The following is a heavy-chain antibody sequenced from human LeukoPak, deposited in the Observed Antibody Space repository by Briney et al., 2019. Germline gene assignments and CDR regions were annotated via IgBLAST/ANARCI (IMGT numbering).Heavy chain of an antibody. V-gene: IGHV5-51*01. D-gene: IGHD1-26*01. CDR1: GYSFTDYW. CDR2: IYPGDSDT. CDR3: ARPSGSYRQGLRYFDY. J-gene: IGHJ4*02. Sequence: GESLKISCKGSGYSFTDYWIGWVRQMPGKGLEWMGIIYPGDSDTRYSPSFQGQVTISADKSISTAYLQWSSLMASDTAMYYCARPSGSYRQGLRYFDYWGQGTLVTVSS.